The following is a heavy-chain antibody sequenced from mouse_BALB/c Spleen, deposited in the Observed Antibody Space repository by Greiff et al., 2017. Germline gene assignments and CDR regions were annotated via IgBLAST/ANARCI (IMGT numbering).Heavy chain of an antibody. CDR3: ARGGQLGPRGFAY. D-gene: IGHD3-2*01. CDR2: ISYSGST. J-gene: IGHJ3*01. V-gene: IGHV3-8*02. Sequence: DVKLQESGPSLVKPSQTLSLTCSVTGDSITSGYWNWIRKFPGNKLEYMGYISYSGSTYYNPSLKSRISITRDTSKNQYYLQLNSVTTEDTATYYCARGGQLGPRGFAYWGQGTLVTVSA. CDR1: GDSITSGY.